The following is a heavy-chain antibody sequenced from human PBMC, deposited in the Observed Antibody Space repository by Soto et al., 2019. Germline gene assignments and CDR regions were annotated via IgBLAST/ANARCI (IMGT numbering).Heavy chain of an antibody. CDR1: GYTFTSYG. V-gene: IGHV1-18*01. CDR2: ISAYNGNT. J-gene: IGHJ4*02. CDR3: ARDSSYYDSSGYSEWVFFDY. D-gene: IGHD3-22*01. Sequence: ASVKVSCKASGYTFTSYGISWVRQAPGQGLEWMGWISAYNGNTNYAQKLQGRVTMTTDTSTSTAYMELRSLRSDDTAMYYCARDSSYYDSSGYSEWVFFDYWGQGTLVTVSS.